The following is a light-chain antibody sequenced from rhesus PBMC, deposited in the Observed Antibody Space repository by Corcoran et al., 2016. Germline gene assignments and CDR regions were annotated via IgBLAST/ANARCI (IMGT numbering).Light chain of an antibody. Sequence: DIQMTQSPSSLSASVGDTVTITCRASPGISSYLAWYQQKPGKAPKLLIYKASTLQSGGPSRFSGSGSGKDFTLTISSLQPEDCATYYCQQHNSYPLTCGGGTKVEIK. J-gene: IGKJ4*01. V-gene: IGKV1-25*01. CDR1: PGISSY. CDR2: KAS. CDR3: QQHNSYPLT.